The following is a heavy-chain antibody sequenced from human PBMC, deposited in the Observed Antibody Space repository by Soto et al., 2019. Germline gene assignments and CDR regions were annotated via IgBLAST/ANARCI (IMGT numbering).Heavy chain of an antibody. CDR2: ISGSGGST. V-gene: IGHV3-23*01. CDR1: GFTFSSYA. J-gene: IGHJ4*02. CDR3: AKHHLYGYYYDSSGYSYVPNYFDY. D-gene: IGHD3-22*01. Sequence: GSLRLSCAASGFTFSSYAMSWVRQAPGKGLEWVSAISGSGGSTYYADSVKGRFTISRDNSKNTLYLQMNSLRAEDTAVYYCAKHHLYGYYYDSSGYSYVPNYFDYWGQGTLVTVSS.